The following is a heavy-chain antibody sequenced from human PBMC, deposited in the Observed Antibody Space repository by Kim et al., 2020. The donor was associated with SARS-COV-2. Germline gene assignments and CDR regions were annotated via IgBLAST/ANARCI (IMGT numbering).Heavy chain of an antibody. D-gene: IGHD2-2*01. Sequence: KSQGRVTMTRDTSTSTVYMELSSLRSEDTAMYYCARDVVLVPAAMGLDYWGQGTLVTVSS. CDR3: ARDVVLVPAAMGLDY. V-gene: IGHV1-46*01. J-gene: IGHJ4*02.